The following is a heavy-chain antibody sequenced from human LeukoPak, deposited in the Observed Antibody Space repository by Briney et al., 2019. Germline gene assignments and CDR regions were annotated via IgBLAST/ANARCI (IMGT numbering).Heavy chain of an antibody. CDR1: GYTFTGYY. Sequence: ASVKVSRKASGYTFTGYYMHWVRQAPGQGLEWMGWINPNSGGTNYAQKFQGRVTMTRDTSISTAYMELSRLRSDDTAVYYCARIIAVAGTNFDYWGQGTLVTVSS. CDR3: ARIIAVAGTNFDY. V-gene: IGHV1-2*02. CDR2: INPNSGGT. D-gene: IGHD6-19*01. J-gene: IGHJ4*02.